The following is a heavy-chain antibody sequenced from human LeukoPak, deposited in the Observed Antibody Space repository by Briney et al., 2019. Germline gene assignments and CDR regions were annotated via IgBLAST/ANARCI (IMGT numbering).Heavy chain of an antibody. Sequence: SETLSLTCAVHGGSFSGYYWSWIRQPPGKGLEWIGEINHSGSTNYNPSLKSRVTISVDTSKNQFSLKLSSVTAADTAVYYCARGYGSGSLRSTGLLVWGQGTLVTVSS. CDR2: INHSGST. V-gene: IGHV4-34*01. D-gene: IGHD3-10*01. J-gene: IGHJ4*02. CDR1: GGSFSGYY. CDR3: ARGYGSGSLRSTGLLV.